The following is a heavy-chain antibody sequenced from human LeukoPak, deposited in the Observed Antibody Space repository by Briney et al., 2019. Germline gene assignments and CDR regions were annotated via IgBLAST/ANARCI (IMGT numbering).Heavy chain of an antibody. V-gene: IGHV3-23*01. CDR3: AKGSRAYSSGWLDY. J-gene: IGHJ4*02. D-gene: IGHD6-19*01. Sequence: GGSLRLSCAASGFTFSSYAMSWVRQAPGKGLEWVSAISGSGGSTYYADSVKGRFTISRDNPKNTLYLQMNSLRAEDTAVYYCAKGSRAYSSGWLDYWGQGTLVTVSS. CDR2: ISGSGGST. CDR1: GFTFSSYA.